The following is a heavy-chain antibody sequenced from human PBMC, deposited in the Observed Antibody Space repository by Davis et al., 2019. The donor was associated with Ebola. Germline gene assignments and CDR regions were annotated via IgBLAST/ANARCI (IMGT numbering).Heavy chain of an antibody. D-gene: IGHD3-3*01. CDR2: ISVTGGRP. V-gene: IGHV3-23*01. Sequence: PGGSLRLSCEASGFTFSNYVMSWVRQAPGKGLEWVSAISVTGGRPFYADSVKGRFTISRDNSKNTLYLQMNSLRPEDTAMYYCARVPYDFWSGYPTGAYLQHWGQGTLVTVSS. CDR1: GFTFSNYV. CDR3: ARVPYDFWSGYPTGAYLQH. J-gene: IGHJ1*01.